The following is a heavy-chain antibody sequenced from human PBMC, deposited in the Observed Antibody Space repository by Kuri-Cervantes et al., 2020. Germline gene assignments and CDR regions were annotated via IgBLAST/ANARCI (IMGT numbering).Heavy chain of an antibody. J-gene: IGHJ2*01. Sequence: SVKVSCKASGFTFTSSAVQWVRQARGQRLEWIGWIVVGSGNTNYAQKFQERVTITRDMSTSTAYMELRSLRSDDTAVYYCAGAVVVTATTYWYFDLWGRGTLVTVSS. CDR1: GFTFTSSA. D-gene: IGHD2-21*02. CDR3: AGAVVVTATTYWYFDL. CDR2: IVVGSGNT. V-gene: IGHV1-58*01.